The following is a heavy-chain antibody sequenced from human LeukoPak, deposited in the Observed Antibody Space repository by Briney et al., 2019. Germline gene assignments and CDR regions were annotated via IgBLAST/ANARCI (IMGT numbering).Heavy chain of an antibody. CDR1: GITLSNYW. J-gene: IGHJ6*02. D-gene: IGHD3-10*01. CDR2: INSDGSSI. Sequence: GGSLRLSYAASGITLSNYWMHWVRQAPGKGLVWVSRINSDGSSITYADSVKGRFTISRDNSKNTLYLQMNSLRAEDTGFYYCAGPSLRSGELNYYHYGMDVWGQGTTVTVSS. V-gene: IGHV3-74*01. CDR3: AGPSLRSGELNYYHYGMDV.